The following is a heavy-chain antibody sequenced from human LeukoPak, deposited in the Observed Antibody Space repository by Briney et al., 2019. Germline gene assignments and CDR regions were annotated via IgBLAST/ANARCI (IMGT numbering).Heavy chain of an antibody. J-gene: IGHJ4*02. CDR3: AKRHGSGSYWFDY. D-gene: IGHD3-10*01. Sequence: GGSLRLSCAGSGFTFSSYGMNWVRQAPGKGLEWVSYISSSSSIIYYAESLKGRFTTSRDNAENSLYLQVNSLRAEDTAVYYCAKRHGSGSYWFDYWGQGTLVTVSS. V-gene: IGHV3-48*01. CDR1: GFTFSSYG. CDR2: ISSSSSII.